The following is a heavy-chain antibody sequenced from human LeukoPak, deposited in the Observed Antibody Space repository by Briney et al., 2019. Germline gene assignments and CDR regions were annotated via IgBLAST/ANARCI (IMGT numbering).Heavy chain of an antibody. CDR3: ARGGTLISTAYFDY. Sequence: GGSLRLSCAASGFTFSSCSMNWVRQAPGEGLEWVSSISSGSAYIYYADSVKGRFTISRDNAKNSLYLQMNSLRAEDTAVYYCARGGTLISTAYFDYWAREPWSPSPQ. V-gene: IGHV3-21*01. CDR1: GFTFSSCS. CDR2: ISSGSAYI. J-gene: IGHJ4*02. D-gene: IGHD3-22*01.